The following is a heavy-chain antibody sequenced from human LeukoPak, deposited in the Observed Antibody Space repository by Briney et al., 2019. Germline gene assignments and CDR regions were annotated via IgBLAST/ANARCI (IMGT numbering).Heavy chain of an antibody. CDR2: MNPNSGNT. J-gene: IGHJ4*02. CDR1: GYTFTSYD. CDR3: ARGYSYDQDFDY. D-gene: IGHD5-18*01. Sequence: GASVKVSCKASGYTFTSYDINWMRQATGQGLEWMGWMNPNSGNTGYAQKFQGRVTMTRNTSISTAYMELRSLRSDDTAVYYCARGYSYDQDFDYWGQGTLVTVSS. V-gene: IGHV1-8*01.